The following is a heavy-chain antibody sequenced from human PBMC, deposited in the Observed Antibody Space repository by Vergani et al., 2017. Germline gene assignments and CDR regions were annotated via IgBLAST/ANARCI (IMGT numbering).Heavy chain of an antibody. J-gene: IGHJ1*01. CDR1: GFTFGDYY. D-gene: IGHD2-15*01. V-gene: IGHV3-7*01. CDR3: ARISGGSAPYLHY. CDR2: IKRDGTET. Sequence: EVQLEESGGGLVQPGGSLRLSCAASGFTFGDYYMAWIRLAPGKGLDWVSSIKRDGTETFYVDSVKGRFTISRANAKTTLYLQMNSLRDEDRGVYYCARISGGSAPYLHYWGQGTLVTVAS.